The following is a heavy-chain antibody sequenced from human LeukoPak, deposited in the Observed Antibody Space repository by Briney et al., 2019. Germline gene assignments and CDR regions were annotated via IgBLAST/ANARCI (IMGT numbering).Heavy chain of an antibody. D-gene: IGHD3-22*01. Sequence: PGGSLRLSCVASGLNFDDSAMHWVRQAPRKGLEWVSLISADGGSTFSADSVKGRFSISRDNSKNSLYLQMNSLRSEDTAMYYCAKESGKFGYWGQGTLVAVSS. CDR3: AKESGKFGY. V-gene: IGHV3-43*02. CDR1: GLNFDDSA. CDR2: ISADGGST. J-gene: IGHJ4*02.